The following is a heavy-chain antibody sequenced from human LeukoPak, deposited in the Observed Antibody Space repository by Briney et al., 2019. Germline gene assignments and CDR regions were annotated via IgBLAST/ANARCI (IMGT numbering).Heavy chain of an antibody. CDR2: ISSSSTI. Sequence: GALRLSCAASGFTFSSYSMNWVRQAPGKGLEWVSYISSSSTIYYADSVKGRFTISRDNAKNSLYLQMNSLRAEDTAVYYCARALNIDDYWGQGTLVTVSS. J-gene: IGHJ4*02. D-gene: IGHD1/OR15-1a*01. CDR3: ARALNIDDY. CDR1: GFTFSSYS. V-gene: IGHV3-48*04.